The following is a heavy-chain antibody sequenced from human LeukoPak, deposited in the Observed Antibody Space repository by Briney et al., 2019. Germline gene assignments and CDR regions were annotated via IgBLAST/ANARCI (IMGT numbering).Heavy chain of an antibody. J-gene: IGHJ4*02. D-gene: IGHD2-15*01. CDR2: IYYSGST. V-gene: IGHV4-59*01. CDR3: ARMGCSGGSCYYNHYFDY. Sequence: SETLSLTCTVSGGSISTYYWSWIRQPPGKGLEWIGYIYYSGSTNYNPSLKSRVTISVDTSKNQFSLKLSSVTAADTAVYYCARMGCSGGSCYYNHYFDYWGQGTLVTVSS. CDR1: GGSISTYY.